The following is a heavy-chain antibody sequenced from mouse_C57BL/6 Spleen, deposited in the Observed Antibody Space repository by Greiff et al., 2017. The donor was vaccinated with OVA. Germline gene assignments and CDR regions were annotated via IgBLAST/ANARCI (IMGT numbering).Heavy chain of an antibody. Sequence: QVQLKESGPELVKPGASVKISCKASGYAFSSSWMNWVKQRPGKGLEWIGRIYPGDGDPNYNGKFKGKATLTADKSSSTAYMQLSSLTSEDSAVYFCARSYDYDGYAMEYWGQGTSVTVSS. V-gene: IGHV1-82*01. CDR2: IYPGDGDP. CDR1: GYAFSSSW. CDR3: ARSYDYDGYAMEY. J-gene: IGHJ4*01. D-gene: IGHD2-4*01.